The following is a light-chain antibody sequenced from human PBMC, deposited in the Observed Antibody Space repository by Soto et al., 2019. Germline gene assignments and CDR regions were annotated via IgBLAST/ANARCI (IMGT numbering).Light chain of an antibody. CDR1: SSDVGTYIY. V-gene: IGLV2-14*01. J-gene: IGLJ2*01. CDR2: EVS. CDR3: QSYDSSLVGLI. Sequence: QSVLTQPASVSGSPGQSITISCTGTSSDVGTYIYVSWYQQHPGKAPKLMIYEVSNRPSGVSNRFSGSKSGSSASLAITGLQAEDEADYYCQSYDSSLVGLIFGPGTKLTVL.